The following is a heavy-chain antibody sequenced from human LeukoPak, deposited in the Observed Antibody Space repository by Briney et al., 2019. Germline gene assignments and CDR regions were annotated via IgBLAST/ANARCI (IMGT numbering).Heavy chain of an antibody. CDR1: GFSFGSYA. CDR3: ARGDDVLLWFGDLFGDY. V-gene: IGHV3-30-3*01. Sequence: PGGSLRPSCAASGFSFGSYAMHWVRQAPGKGLEWVAVISYDGSNQYYADSVTGRFTISRDNSKNTLYLQLNSLRAEDTAVYYCARGDDVLLWFGDLFGDYWGQGTLVTVSS. CDR2: ISYDGSNQ. J-gene: IGHJ4*02. D-gene: IGHD3-10*01.